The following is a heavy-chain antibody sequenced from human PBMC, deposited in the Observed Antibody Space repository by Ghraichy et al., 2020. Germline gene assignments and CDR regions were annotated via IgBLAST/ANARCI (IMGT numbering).Heavy chain of an antibody. CDR3: TREDTPGALDP. J-gene: IGHJ5*02. Sequence: GESLNISCQASGYSFTSYWIGWVRQMPGKGLEWLGVIYPGDSDTKYSPSFQGQVTISVAKSISTAYLQWSSLKASDTAMYYCTREDTPGALDPWGQGTLVTVSS. CDR2: IYPGDSDT. CDR1: GYSFTSYW. V-gene: IGHV5-51*01.